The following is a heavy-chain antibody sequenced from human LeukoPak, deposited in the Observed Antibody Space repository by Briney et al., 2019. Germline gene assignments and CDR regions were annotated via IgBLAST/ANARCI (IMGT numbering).Heavy chain of an antibody. CDR3: AKDYYDSSGYYSEAYYFDY. Sequence: GGSLRLSCAASEFTFSSHGMHWVRQAPGKGLEWVAVISYDGSNKYYADSVKGRFTISRDNSKNTLYLQMNSLRAEDTAVYYCAKDYYDSSGYYSEAYYFDYWGQGTLVTVSS. V-gene: IGHV3-30*18. CDR2: ISYDGSNK. CDR1: EFTFSSHG. D-gene: IGHD3-22*01. J-gene: IGHJ4*02.